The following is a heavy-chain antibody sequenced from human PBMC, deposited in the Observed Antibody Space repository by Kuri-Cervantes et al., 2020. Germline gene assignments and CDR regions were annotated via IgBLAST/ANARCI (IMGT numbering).Heavy chain of an antibody. J-gene: IGHJ5*02. CDR2: IKQDGSEK. Sequence: LSLTCAASGFTFSSYSMNWVRQAPGKGLEWVANIKQDGSEKYYVDSVKGRFTISRDNAKNSLYLQMNSLRAEDTAVYYCARVVGGSYSGNWFDPWGQGTLVTVSS. CDR1: GFTFSSYS. CDR3: ARVVGGSYSGNWFDP. V-gene: IGHV3-7*03. D-gene: IGHD1-26*01.